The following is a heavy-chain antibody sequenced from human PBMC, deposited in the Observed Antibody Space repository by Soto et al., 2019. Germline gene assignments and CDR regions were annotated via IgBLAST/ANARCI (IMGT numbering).Heavy chain of an antibody. CDR2: INPNSGGT. CDR1: GYTFTGYY. Sequence: ASVKVSCKASGYTFTGYYMHWVRQAPGQGLEWMGWINPNSGGTNYAQKFQRWVTMTRDTSISTAYMELSRLRSDDTTVYHCAVYDSSGPGAFDIWGQGTMVTVSS. J-gene: IGHJ3*02. D-gene: IGHD3-22*01. V-gene: IGHV1-2*04. CDR3: AVYDSSGPGAFDI.